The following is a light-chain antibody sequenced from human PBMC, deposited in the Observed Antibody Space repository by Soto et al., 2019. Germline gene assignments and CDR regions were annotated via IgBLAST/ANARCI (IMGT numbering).Light chain of an antibody. Sequence: DIQMTQSPSTLSASVGDRVTITCRASQSISSLLAWYQQKPGKAPKLLIYKASSLASGVPSRFSGSGSGTEFTLTISSLQPDDFATYYCQQYSSYWTFGQGTKVDI. J-gene: IGKJ1*01. V-gene: IGKV1-5*03. CDR3: QQYSSYWT. CDR1: QSISSL. CDR2: KAS.